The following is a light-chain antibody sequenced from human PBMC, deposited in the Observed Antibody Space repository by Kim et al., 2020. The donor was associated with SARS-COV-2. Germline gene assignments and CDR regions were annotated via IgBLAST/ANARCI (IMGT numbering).Light chain of an antibody. CDR3: QHYDNSPYT. Sequence: SPGERATLSCRASQRVSSNYLAWFQQKAGQAPRLLIYGAFSRATGIPDRFSGSGSGTDFTLTISRLEPEDFAVYYCQHYDNSPYTFGQGTKVDIK. CDR1: QRVSSNY. V-gene: IGKV3-20*01. CDR2: GAF. J-gene: IGKJ2*01.